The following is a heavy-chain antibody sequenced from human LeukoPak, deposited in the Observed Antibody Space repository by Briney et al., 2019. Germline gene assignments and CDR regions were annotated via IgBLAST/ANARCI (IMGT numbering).Heavy chain of an antibody. D-gene: IGHD3-10*01. CDR3: ARDYVVLGYYGSGIHGNDY. V-gene: IGHV1-18*01. CDR2: ISAYNGNT. CDR1: GYTFTSYG. Sequence: ASVKVSCKASGYTFTSYGISWVRQAPGQGLEWMGWISAYNGNTNYAQKLQGRVTMTTDTSTSTAYMELRSLRSDDTAVYYCARDYVVLGYYGSGIHGNDYWGQGTLVTVSS. J-gene: IGHJ4*02.